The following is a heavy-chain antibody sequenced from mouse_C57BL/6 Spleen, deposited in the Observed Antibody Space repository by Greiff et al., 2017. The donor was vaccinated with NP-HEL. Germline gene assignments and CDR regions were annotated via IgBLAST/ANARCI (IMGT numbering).Heavy chain of an antibody. V-gene: IGHV5-4*01. CDR2: ISDGGSYT. J-gene: IGHJ2*01. D-gene: IGHD2-4*01. Sequence: DVQLVESGGGLVKPGGSLKLSCAASGFTFSSYAMSWVRQTPEKRLEWVATISDGGSYTYYPDNVKGRFTISRDNAKNNLYLQMSHLKSEDTAMYYCARGYYDYDVAYFDYWGQGTTLTVSS. CDR3: ARGYYDYDVAYFDY. CDR1: GFTFSSYA.